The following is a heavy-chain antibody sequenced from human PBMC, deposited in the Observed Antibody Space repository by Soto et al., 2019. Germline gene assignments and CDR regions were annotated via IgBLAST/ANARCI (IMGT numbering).Heavy chain of an antibody. D-gene: IGHD3-16*01. CDR3: ATDGGSTSSSAYNYFMDV. Sequence: QAQLVHSGAEVKRPGSSVKVSCKASGDTFSSYSISWVRQAPGQGLEWMGRIIPMVGTTNYAQKFQGRVTFSADKSTSTAYMVLNSLISDDTALYYCATDGGSTSSSAYNYFMDVWGKGTPVTVSS. J-gene: IGHJ6*03. CDR1: GDTFSSYS. V-gene: IGHV1-69*08. CDR2: IIPMVGTT.